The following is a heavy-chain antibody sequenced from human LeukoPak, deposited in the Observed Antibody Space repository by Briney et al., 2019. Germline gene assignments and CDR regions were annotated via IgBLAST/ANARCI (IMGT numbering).Heavy chain of an antibody. V-gene: IGHV1-18*01. CDR2: ISAYNGNT. CDR1: GYTFTSYG. Sequence: GASVKVSCKASGYTFTSYGISWVRQAPGQGLEWMGWISAYNGNTNYAQKFQGRVTMTRDMSTSTVYMELSSLRSEDTAVYYCARAGTIFGVVTPLEIWFDPWGQGTLVTVSS. J-gene: IGHJ5*02. CDR3: ARAGTIFGVVTPLEIWFDP. D-gene: IGHD3-3*01.